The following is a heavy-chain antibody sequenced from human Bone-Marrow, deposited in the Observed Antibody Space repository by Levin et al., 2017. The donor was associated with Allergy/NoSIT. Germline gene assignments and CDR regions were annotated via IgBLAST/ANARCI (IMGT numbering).Heavy chain of an antibody. CDR1: GFTFSSYE. D-gene: IGHD3-16*01. Sequence: GGSLRLSCAASGFTFSSYEMNWIRQAPGKGLEWISYITSNSGNIYYADSVEGRFTISRDNDKSTVSLQMDSLRDDDTAVYYCVAAWGTTFDYWGQGALVTVSS. V-gene: IGHV3-48*03. J-gene: IGHJ4*02. CDR3: VAAWGTTFDY. CDR2: ITSNSGNI.